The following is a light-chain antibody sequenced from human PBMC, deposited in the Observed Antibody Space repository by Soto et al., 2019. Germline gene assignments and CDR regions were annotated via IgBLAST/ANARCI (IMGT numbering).Light chain of an antibody. Sequence: ETVMTQSPATLSVSPGERATLSCRASQSVSSKLAWYQQKPGQAPRLLIYGASTRATGIPARFSGSGSATDFTLTISRLEPEDFAVYYCQQRSSWITFGQGTRLEIK. CDR2: GAS. CDR3: QQRSSWIT. CDR1: QSVSSK. J-gene: IGKJ5*01. V-gene: IGKV3-11*01.